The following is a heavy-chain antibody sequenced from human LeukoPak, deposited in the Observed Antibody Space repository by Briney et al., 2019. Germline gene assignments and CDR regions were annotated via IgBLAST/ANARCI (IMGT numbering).Heavy chain of an antibody. D-gene: IGHD3-22*01. J-gene: IGHJ2*01. CDR2: IYYSGST. Sequence: SETLSLTCTVSGGSISSGDYYWSWIRQPPGKGLEWIGYIYYSGSTYYNPSLKSRVTTSVDTSKNQFSLKLSSVTAADTAVYYCARDTNYYDRARDWYFDLWGRGTLVTVSS. CDR3: ARDTNYYDRARDWYFDL. CDR1: GGSISSGDYY. V-gene: IGHV4-30-4*01.